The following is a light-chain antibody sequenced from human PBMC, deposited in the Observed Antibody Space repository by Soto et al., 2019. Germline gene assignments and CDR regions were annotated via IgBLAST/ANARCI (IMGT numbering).Light chain of an antibody. CDR2: AAT. J-gene: IGKJ1*01. CDR3: QHYSSSPTT. CDR1: QNVGSRY. Sequence: EIVLTQSPGTLSLSPGERATLSCRASQNVGSRYLAWYQQKPGQAPRLLIYAATNRATGIPDRFSGSGSGTDFTLTIRRLEPEDFAVYYCQHYSSSPTTFGQGTKVDIK. V-gene: IGKV3-20*01.